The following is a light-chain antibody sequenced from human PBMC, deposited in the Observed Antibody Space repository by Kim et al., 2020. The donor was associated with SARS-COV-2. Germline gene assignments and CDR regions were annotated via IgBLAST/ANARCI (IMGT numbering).Light chain of an antibody. CDR3: QQCYSLPRT. CDR2: DAS. CDR1: QDIGNY. J-gene: IGKJ2*01. Sequence: YAYVGDRVTITCQASQDIGNYLNWYQQKPGKAPKLLIYDASNLATGVPSRFSGSGSGTDFTFTISSLQPEDIATYYCQQCYSLPRTFGQGTKLEI. V-gene: IGKV1-33*01.